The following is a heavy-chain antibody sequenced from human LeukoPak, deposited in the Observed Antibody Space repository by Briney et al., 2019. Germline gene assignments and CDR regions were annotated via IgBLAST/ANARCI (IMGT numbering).Heavy chain of an antibody. J-gene: IGHJ4*02. V-gene: IGHV4-31*03. CDR3: ASGYSYGFRAPFDY. Sequence: SETLSLTCTVSGGSVRSGSYYWSWIRQHPGKGLEWIGYIYYSGSTYYNPSLKSRVTISVDTSKNQFSLELSSVTAADTAVYYCASGYSYGFRAPFDYWGQGTLVTVSS. CDR2: IYYSGST. D-gene: IGHD5-18*01. CDR1: GGSVRSGSYY.